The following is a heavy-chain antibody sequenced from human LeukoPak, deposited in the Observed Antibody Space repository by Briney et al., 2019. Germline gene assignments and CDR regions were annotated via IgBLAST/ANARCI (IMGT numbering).Heavy chain of an antibody. CDR2: IYYSGST. J-gene: IGHJ6*03. CDR3: AREGPAANYYMDV. V-gene: IGHV4-31*03. CDR1: GGSISSDGYY. D-gene: IGHD2-2*01. Sequence: SETLSLTCTVSGGSISSDGYYWSWLRQHPGMGLESVGYIYYSGSTYYNPSLKSRVTISVDTSKNQFSLKLSSVTAADTAVYYCAREGPAANYYMDVWGKGTTVTVSS.